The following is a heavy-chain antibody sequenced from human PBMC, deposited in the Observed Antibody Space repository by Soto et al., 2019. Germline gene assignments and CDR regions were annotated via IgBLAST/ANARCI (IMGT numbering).Heavy chain of an antibody. CDR2: IWFDGSNK. J-gene: IGHJ4*02. CDR3: ATTGPY. CDR1: GFTLSSYG. Sequence: QVQLVESGGGVVQPGRSLRLSCAASGFTLSSYGMHWVRQAPGKGLEWVAVIWFDGSNKFYADSVKGRFTISRDNSKNTVSLQMTSLRDEDSAAYYCATTGPYWGQGTLVTVSS. V-gene: IGHV3-33*01.